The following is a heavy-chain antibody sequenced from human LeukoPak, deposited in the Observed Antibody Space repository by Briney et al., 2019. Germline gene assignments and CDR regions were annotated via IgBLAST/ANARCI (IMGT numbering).Heavy chain of an antibody. V-gene: IGHV4-31*03. D-gene: IGHD3-3*01. CDR2: IYYSGST. CDR3: ARATGSITIFGVVTGGNWFDP. CDR1: GGSISSGGYY. Sequence: SETLSLTCTVSGGSISSGGYYWSWIRQHPGKGLEWIGYIYYSGSTYYNPSLKSRVTISVDTSKNQFSLKLSSVTAADTAVYYCARATGSITIFGVVTGGNWFDPWGQGTLVTVSS. J-gene: IGHJ5*02.